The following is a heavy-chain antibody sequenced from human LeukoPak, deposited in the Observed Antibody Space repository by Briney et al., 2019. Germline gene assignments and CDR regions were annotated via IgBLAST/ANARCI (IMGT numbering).Heavy chain of an antibody. Sequence: GGSLRLSCAASGFTFSSYGMHWVRQAPGKGLEWVAVISYDGSNKYYADSVKGRFTISRDNSKNTLYLQMNSLRAEDTAVYYCAKELSWVAVAFDYWGQGTLVTVSS. CDR1: GFTFSSYG. J-gene: IGHJ4*02. V-gene: IGHV3-30*18. CDR3: AKELSWVAVAFDY. CDR2: ISYDGSNK. D-gene: IGHD6-19*01.